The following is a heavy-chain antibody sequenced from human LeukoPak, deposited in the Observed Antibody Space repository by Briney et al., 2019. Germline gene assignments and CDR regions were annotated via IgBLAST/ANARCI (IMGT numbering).Heavy chain of an antibody. CDR1: GFTFSSYA. CDR2: IYYRGTT. Sequence: GSLRLSCAASGFTFSSYAMSWVRQPPGKGLEWIGTIYYRGTTYYNPSLKSRVTISIDTSKNQFSLRLRSVTAADTAVYYCARDDGYCNRTSCYSDWFDPWGQGTLVTVSS. CDR3: ARDDGYCNRTSCYSDWFDP. J-gene: IGHJ5*02. D-gene: IGHD2-2*02. V-gene: IGHV4-39*07.